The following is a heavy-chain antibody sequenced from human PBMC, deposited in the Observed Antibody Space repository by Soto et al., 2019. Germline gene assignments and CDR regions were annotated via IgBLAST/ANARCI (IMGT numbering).Heavy chain of an antibody. Sequence: QITLKESGPTLVKPQQTLTLTCTFSGFSLTTSGVGVGWIRQPPGKALEWLALIYWDDDRRYNPSLKSRLTITKDPSKNQVVLTMTNMDPLDTATYYCTHIVTTVTTEWGQGTLVTVSS. CDR3: THIVTTVTTE. D-gene: IGHD4-17*01. J-gene: IGHJ4*02. CDR1: GFSLTTSGVG. CDR2: IYWDDDR. V-gene: IGHV2-5*02.